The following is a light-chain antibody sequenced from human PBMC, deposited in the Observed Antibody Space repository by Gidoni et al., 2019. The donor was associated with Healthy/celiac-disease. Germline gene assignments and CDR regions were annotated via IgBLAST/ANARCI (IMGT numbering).Light chain of an antibody. Sequence: DIQLTPSPSFLSASVGDRVTITCRASQGISSYLAWYQQKPGKAPKLLIYAASTLQRGVPSRFSGSGSGTEFTLTISSLQPEDFATYYCQQLNSYLFTFGPGTKVDIK. V-gene: IGKV1-9*01. CDR2: AAS. J-gene: IGKJ3*01. CDR1: QGISSY. CDR3: QQLNSYLFT.